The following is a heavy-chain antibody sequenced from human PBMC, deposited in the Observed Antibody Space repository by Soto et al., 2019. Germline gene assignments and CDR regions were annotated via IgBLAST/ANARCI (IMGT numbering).Heavy chain of an antibody. CDR3: AREVVGNTWPGIFDS. Sequence: PSETRSLTCSISDDSIGPYYWTWIRQTPRKELQWIGYVYTSGSTKYNSSLKSRVTISLDASNSQFSLTMSSVTAADTGVYYCAREVVGNTWPGIFDSWGRGTLVTVSS. J-gene: IGHJ4*02. CDR2: VYTSGST. V-gene: IGHV4-4*08. CDR1: DDSIGPYY.